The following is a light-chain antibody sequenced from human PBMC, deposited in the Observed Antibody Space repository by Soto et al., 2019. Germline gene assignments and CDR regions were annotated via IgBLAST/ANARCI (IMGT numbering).Light chain of an antibody. CDR2: AAS. J-gene: IGKJ1*01. CDR1: QSISSY. Sequence: DIQMTQSPSSLSASVGDRVTITCRASQSISSYLNWYQQKPGKAPKLLIYAASSLQSGVPSRFSGSGSGTDFTHTISSLQPEDFATYYCQQGYSTPPWTFGQGTKVDIK. V-gene: IGKV1-39*01. CDR3: QQGYSTPPWT.